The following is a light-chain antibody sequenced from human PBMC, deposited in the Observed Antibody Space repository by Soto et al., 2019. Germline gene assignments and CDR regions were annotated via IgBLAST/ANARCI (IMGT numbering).Light chain of an antibody. V-gene: IGLV2-14*03. J-gene: IGLJ1*01. CDR2: EVS. CDR1: SSDVGGYNS. Sequence: QSVLTQPASVSGSPGQSITISCTGTSSDVGGYNSVSWYQQRPGKAPKLMIYEVSDRPSGVSNRFSGSKSGNTASLTIPGLQSDDEGDYYCSSYRTNGTLYVFGTGTKSPS. CDR3: SSYRTNGTLYV.